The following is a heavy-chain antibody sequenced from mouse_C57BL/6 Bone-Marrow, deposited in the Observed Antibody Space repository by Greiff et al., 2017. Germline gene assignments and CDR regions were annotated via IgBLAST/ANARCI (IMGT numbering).Heavy chain of an antibody. J-gene: IGHJ2*01. V-gene: IGHV1-50*01. CDR3: ASYYDLDY. CDR2: IDPSDSYT. CDR1: GYTFTSYW. D-gene: IGHD1-1*01. Sequence: QVQLQQPGAELVKPGASVKLSCKASGYTFTSYWMQWVKQRPGQGLVWIGEIDPSDSYTNYNRKFKGKATLTVDTSSSTAYMQLSSLTSEDSAVYYCASYYDLDYWGQGTTLTVSS.